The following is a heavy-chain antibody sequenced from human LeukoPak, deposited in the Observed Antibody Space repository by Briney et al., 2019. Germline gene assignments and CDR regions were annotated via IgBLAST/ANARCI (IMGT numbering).Heavy chain of an antibody. CDR1: GFTFSSYA. J-gene: IGHJ6*02. CDR3: ARDKLTTLSLPMGGPIKYYYYGMDV. Sequence: PGGSLRLSCAASGFTFSSYAMHWVRQAPGKGLEWVAVISYDGSNKYHADSVKGRFTISRDNSKNTLYLQMNSLRAEDTAVYYCARDKLTTLSLPMGGPIKYYYYGMDVWGQGTTVTVSS. CDR2: ISYDGSNK. V-gene: IGHV3-30-3*01. D-gene: IGHD4-11*01.